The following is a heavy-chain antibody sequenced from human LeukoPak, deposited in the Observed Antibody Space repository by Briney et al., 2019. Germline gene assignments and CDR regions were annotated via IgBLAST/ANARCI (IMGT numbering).Heavy chain of an antibody. V-gene: IGHV4-59*01. Sequence: PSETLSLTCTVSGGSISSYYWSWIRQPPGQGLEWIGYISYSGSTNYNPSLMSRVTISADTSKNQFSLKLSSVTAADTDVYYCARQKAYNYGYGFDYWGQGTLVTVSS. D-gene: IGHD5-18*01. CDR2: ISYSGST. CDR1: GGSISSYY. J-gene: IGHJ4*02. CDR3: ARQKAYNYGYGFDY.